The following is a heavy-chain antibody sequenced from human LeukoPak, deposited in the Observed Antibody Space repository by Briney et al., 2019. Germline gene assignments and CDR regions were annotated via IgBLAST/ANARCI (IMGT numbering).Heavy chain of an antibody. CDR1: GGSISSSSYY. CDR3: ARESSRDCRTTSCYEVFDL. V-gene: IGHV4-39*07. D-gene: IGHD2-2*01. J-gene: IGHJ5*02. CDR2: FEYGGST. Sequence: SETLSLTCTVSGGSISSSSYYWGWIRQAPGKGLEWIGSFEYGGSTYYNPSLKSRVTISVDTSKNQFSLKLSSVTAADTAVYYCARESSRDCRTTSCYEVFDLWGQGTLVTVSS.